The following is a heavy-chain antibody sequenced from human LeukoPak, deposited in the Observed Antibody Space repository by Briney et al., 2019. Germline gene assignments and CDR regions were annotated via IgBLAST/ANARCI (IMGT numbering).Heavy chain of an antibody. J-gene: IGHJ6*02. CDR3: AKVPEDILTGLYYYYGMDV. CDR2: ISGSGGST. D-gene: IGHD3-9*01. V-gene: IGHV3-23*01. Sequence: GGSLRLSCAASGFTFSSYAMSWVRQAPGKGLEWVSAISGSGGSTYYADSVKGRSTISRDNSKNTLYLQMNSLRAEDTAVYYCAKVPEDILTGLYYYYGMDVWGQGTTVTVSS. CDR1: GFTFSSYA.